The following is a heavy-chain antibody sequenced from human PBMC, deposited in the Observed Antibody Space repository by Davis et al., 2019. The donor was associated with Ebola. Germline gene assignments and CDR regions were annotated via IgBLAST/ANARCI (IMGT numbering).Heavy chain of an antibody. CDR1: GFTVSNNY. V-gene: IGHV3-53*01. CDR3: AKDRGSGGAFDS. CDR2: VYSGGYT. J-gene: IGHJ4*02. D-gene: IGHD4-23*01. Sequence: GESLKISCAASGFTVSNNYMSWVRQAPGKGLEWVSVVYSGGYTDYADSVKGRFTISRDNSKNTLYLQMNSLRADDTAVYYCAKDRGSGGAFDSWGQGSLVTVSS.